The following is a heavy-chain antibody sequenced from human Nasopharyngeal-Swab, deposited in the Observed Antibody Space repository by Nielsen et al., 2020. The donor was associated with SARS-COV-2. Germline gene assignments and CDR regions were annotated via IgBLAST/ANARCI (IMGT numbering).Heavy chain of an antibody. V-gene: IGHV3-64D*06. J-gene: IGHJ4*02. D-gene: IGHD2-15*01. CDR3: VREGYSSGRALALDH. CDR2: INLDSIG. Sequence: GESLKISCSASGFTFSNCIMHWVRQAPGKGLEYVSVINLDSIGDYAASVKGRFTISRDNFRNTVYLEMSSLRPEDTAVYYCVREGYSSGRALALDHWGQRTLVTVSS. CDR1: GFTFSNCI.